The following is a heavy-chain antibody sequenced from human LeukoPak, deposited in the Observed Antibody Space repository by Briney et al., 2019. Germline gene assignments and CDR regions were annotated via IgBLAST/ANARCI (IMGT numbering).Heavy chain of an antibody. V-gene: IGHV1-69*05. CDR2: IIPIFGTA. Sequence: ASVKVSCKASGGTFSSCAISWVRQAPGQGLEWMGRIIPIFGTANYAQKFQGRVTITTDESTSKAYMELSSLRSEDTAVYYCARDTYVLLWFGELSSAFDIWGQGTMVTVSS. D-gene: IGHD3-10*01. CDR1: GGTFSSCA. J-gene: IGHJ3*02. CDR3: ARDTYVLLWFGELSSAFDI.